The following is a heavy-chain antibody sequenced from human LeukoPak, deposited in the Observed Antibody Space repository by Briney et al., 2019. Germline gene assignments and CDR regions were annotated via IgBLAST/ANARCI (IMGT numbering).Heavy chain of an antibody. V-gene: IGHV3-23*01. CDR1: GFTFSSYA. J-gene: IGHJ4*02. Sequence: GGSLRLSCAASGFTFSSYAMTWVRQAPGKGLEWVSAISGSGGSTYYADSVKGRFTISRDNSKNTLYLQMNSLRAEDTAVYYCAKGYSSTWSARGYFDYWGQGTLVTVSS. D-gene: IGHD6-13*01. CDR2: ISGSGGST. CDR3: AKGYSSTWSARGYFDY.